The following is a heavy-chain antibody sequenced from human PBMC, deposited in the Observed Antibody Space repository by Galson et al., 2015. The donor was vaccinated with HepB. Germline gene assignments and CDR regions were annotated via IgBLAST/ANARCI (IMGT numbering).Heavy chain of an antibody. D-gene: IGHD2-2*01. CDR1: SFTFGNAW. J-gene: IGHJ4*02. Sequence: SLRLSCAASSFTFGNAWMNWVRQAPGKGLAWVGPIKSKTGGGTRDYAAPVKGRFTISRDDSKNTLYLQMNSLKTEDTAVYYCTTDLHGVPADYWGQGTLVTVSS. CDR2: IKSKTGGGTR. CDR3: TTDLHGVPADY. V-gene: IGHV3-15*07.